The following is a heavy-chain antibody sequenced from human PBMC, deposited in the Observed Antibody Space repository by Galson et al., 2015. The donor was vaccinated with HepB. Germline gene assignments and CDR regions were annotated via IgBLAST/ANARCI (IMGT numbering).Heavy chain of an antibody. CDR2: VDPEDGET. CDR1: GYTFTNYY. J-gene: IGHJ4*02. V-gene: IGHV1-69-2*01. CDR3: ATGSSPGDLDY. D-gene: IGHD6-13*01. Sequence: VKVSCKVSGYTFTNYYMHWVQQAPGKRLEWMGLVDPEDGETIYAEKFQGRVTITADTSTDTAYMELSSLRSEDTAVYYCATGSSPGDLDYWGQGTLVTVSS.